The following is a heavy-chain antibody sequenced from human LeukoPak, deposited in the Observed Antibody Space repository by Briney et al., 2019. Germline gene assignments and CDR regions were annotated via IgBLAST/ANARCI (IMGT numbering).Heavy chain of an antibody. CDR3: AKVQTGTTYYYYYMDV. CDR2: IRYDGSNK. D-gene: IGHD1-7*01. CDR1: GFTFSSYG. Sequence: GGSLRLSCAASGFTFSSYGMHWVRQAPGKGLEWVAFIRYDGSNKYYADSVKGRFTISRDNSKNTLYLQMNSLRAEDTAVYYCAKVQTGTTYYYYYMDVWGKGTTVTVSS. V-gene: IGHV3-30*02. J-gene: IGHJ6*03.